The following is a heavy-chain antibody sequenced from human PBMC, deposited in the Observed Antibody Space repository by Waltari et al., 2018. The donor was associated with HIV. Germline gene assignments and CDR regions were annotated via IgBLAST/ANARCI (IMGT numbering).Heavy chain of an antibody. CDR3: AREQEDIVVVVAARGWFDP. V-gene: IGHV1-3*01. D-gene: IGHD2-15*01. Sequence: QVQLVQSGAEVKKPGASVKVYCKASGYTFTSYAMHWVRQAPGQRLEWMGWIKAGNGNTKYSRKFQGRGPITRDTSAGTAYMVRSSLRSEDTAVYYCAREQEDIVVVVAARGWFDPWGQGTLVTVSS. CDR2: IKAGNGNT. J-gene: IGHJ5*02. CDR1: GYTFTSYA.